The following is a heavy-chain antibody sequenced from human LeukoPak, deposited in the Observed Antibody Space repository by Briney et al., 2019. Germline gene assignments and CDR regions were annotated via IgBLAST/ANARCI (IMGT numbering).Heavy chain of an antibody. J-gene: IGHJ4*02. CDR1: GDSISSSSYY. V-gene: IGHV4-39*07. D-gene: IGHD3-22*01. CDR2: IYYSGST. CDR3: ARDRPLLDSYFDY. Sequence: PSETLSLTCIVSGDSISSSSYYWGWIRQPPGKGLEWIGSIYYSGSTYYNPSLKSRVTISVDTSKNQFSLKLSSVTAADTAVYYCARDRPLLDSYFDYWGQGTLVTVSS.